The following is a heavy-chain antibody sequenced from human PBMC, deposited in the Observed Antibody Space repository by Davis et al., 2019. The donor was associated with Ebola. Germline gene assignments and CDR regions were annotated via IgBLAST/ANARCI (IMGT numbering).Heavy chain of an antibody. CDR2: ISSSSSYI. J-gene: IGHJ6*02. V-gene: IGHV3-21*01. CDR3: ARVTGYGNTGYYYGMDV. CDR1: GFTFSSYS. D-gene: IGHD5-18*01. Sequence: GESLKISCAASGFTFSSYSMNWVRQAPGKGLEWVSSISSSSSYIYYADSVKGRFTISRDNAKNSLYLQMNSLRAEDKAVYYCARVTGYGNTGYYYGMDVWGQGTTVTVSS.